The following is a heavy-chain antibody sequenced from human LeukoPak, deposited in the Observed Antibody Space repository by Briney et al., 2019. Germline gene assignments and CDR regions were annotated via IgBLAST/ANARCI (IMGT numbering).Heavy chain of an antibody. V-gene: IGHV1-8*03. J-gene: IGHJ3*02. CDR1: GYTFTSYG. CDR3: ARDHRYCGGNSCLPAFDI. Sequence: GASVKVSCKASGYTFTSYGISWVRQATGQGLEWMGWMNPNSGNTGYAQKFQGRVTITRNTSISTAYMELSSLRSEDTAVYYCARDHRYCGGNSCLPAFDIWGQGTMVTVSS. D-gene: IGHD2-15*01. CDR2: MNPNSGNT.